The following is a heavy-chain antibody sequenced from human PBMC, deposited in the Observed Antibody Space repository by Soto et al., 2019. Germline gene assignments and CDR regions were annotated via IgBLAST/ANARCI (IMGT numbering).Heavy chain of an antibody. Sequence: EVQLVESGGGLVQPGESLRLSCAASGFTFSYYWMHWVRQAPGKGLVWVSRIHSDGSSTNYADSVKGRFTISRDNARNTVYLQMNSLRVEDTAVYYCARGDSGAFDIWGQGTVVTVSS. J-gene: IGHJ3*02. CDR1: GFTFSYYW. V-gene: IGHV3-74*01. CDR2: IHSDGSST. D-gene: IGHD1-26*01. CDR3: ARGDSGAFDI.